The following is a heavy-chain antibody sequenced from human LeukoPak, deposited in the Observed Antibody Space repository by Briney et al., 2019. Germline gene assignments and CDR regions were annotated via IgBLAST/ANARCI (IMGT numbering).Heavy chain of an antibody. V-gene: IGHV4-59*01. CDR2: IYYSGST. CDR1: GGSISSYY. D-gene: IGHD3-10*01. CDR3: ARDSMVRGLGS. J-gene: IGHJ4*02. Sequence: SETLSLTCTVSGGSISSYYWSWIRQPPGKGLEWIGYIYYSGSTNYNPSPKSRVTISVDTSKNQFSLKLSSVTAADTAVYYCARDSMVRGLGSWGQGTLVTVSS.